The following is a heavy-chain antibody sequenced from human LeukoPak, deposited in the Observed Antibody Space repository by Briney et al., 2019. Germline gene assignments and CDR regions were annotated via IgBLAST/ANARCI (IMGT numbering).Heavy chain of an antibody. CDR1: GFTFSSFE. CDR3: AREGRRLKLSTFDY. D-gene: IGHD3-16*02. Sequence: GGSLRLSCAVSGFTFSSFEMNWVRQAPGRGLEWVSYISGSGSTIDYADLVKGRFTTSRDNAKNSLFLQMNSLRAEDTAVYYCAREGRRLKLSTFDYWGQGTLVTVSS. V-gene: IGHV3-48*03. J-gene: IGHJ4*02. CDR2: ISGSGSTI.